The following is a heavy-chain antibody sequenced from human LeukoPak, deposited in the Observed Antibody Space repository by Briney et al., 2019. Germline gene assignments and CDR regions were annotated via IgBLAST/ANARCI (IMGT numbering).Heavy chain of an antibody. CDR1: GFTFSSYA. J-gene: IGHJ4*02. CDR2: ISYDGSNK. Sequence: GGSLRLSCAASGFTFSSYAMHWVRQAPGKGLEWVAVISYDGSNKYYADSVKGRFTISRDNSKNTLYLQMNSLRAEDTAVYYCARADSSGYPLDYWGQGTLVTVSS. CDR3: ARADSSGYPLDY. V-gene: IGHV3-30-3*01. D-gene: IGHD3-22*01.